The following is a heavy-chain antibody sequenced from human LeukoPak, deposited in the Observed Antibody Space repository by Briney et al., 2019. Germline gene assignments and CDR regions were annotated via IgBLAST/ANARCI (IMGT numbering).Heavy chain of an antibody. D-gene: IGHD5-24*01. CDR2: INPNSGGT. V-gene: IGHV1-2*02. J-gene: IGHJ4*02. CDR3: ARLYLPATRFDY. CDR1: GYTFTDYY. Sequence: ASVKVSCKTSGYTFTDYYMHWVRQAPGQGLEWMGWINPNSGGTNYAQKFQGRVTMTRDTSISTAYMELNRLRSDDTAVYYCARLYLPATRFDYWGQGTLVTVSS.